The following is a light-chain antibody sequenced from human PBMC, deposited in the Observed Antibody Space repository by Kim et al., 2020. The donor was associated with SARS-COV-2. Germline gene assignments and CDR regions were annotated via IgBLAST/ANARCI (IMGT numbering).Light chain of an antibody. CDR2: GKN. J-gene: IGLJ2*01. CDR3: NSRDKNKNVL. V-gene: IGLV3-19*01. Sequence: SSELTQDPAVSVALGQTVRITCQGDSLRSYYATWYQQKPGQAPIVVIYGKNNRPSGIPDRFSGSSSDNTASLTLTGTQAGDEADYYCNSRDKNKNVLFGG. CDR1: SLRSYY.